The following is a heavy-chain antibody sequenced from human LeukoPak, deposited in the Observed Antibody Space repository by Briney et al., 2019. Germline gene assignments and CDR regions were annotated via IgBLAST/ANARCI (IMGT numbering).Heavy chain of an antibody. J-gene: IGHJ4*02. V-gene: IGHV1-2*02. CDR3: ARPTYCGSDCYFNFDY. CDR1: GYTFSTYF. D-gene: IGHD2-21*02. Sequence: ASVKVSCKTSGYTFSTYFMHWVRQAPGQGRERMGYIKPNSGVTNYTQKFRGRVTITWDTSISTAYIELSGLTSDDTAIYYCARPTYCGSDCYFNFDYWGQGTLVTVSS. CDR2: IKPNSGVT.